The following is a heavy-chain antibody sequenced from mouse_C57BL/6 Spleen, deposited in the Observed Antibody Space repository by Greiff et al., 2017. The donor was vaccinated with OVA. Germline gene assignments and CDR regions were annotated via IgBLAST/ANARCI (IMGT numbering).Heavy chain of an antibody. CDR3: ARDFYWDGEGFDY. J-gene: IGHJ2*01. D-gene: IGHD4-1*01. CDR2: ISYDGSN. Sequence: VQLKESGPGLVKPSQSLSLTCSVTGYSITSGYYWYWIRQFPGNKLEWMGYISYDGSNNYNPSLKNRISITRDTSKNQFFLKLNSVTTEDTATYYCARDFYWDGEGFDYWGQGTTLTVSS. CDR1: GYSITSGYY. V-gene: IGHV3-6*01.